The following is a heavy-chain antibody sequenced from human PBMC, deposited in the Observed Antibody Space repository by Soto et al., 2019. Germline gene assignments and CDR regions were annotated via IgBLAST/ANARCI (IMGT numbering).Heavy chain of an antibody. CDR3: ARSGKLGRSWNDYYYGMDF. D-gene: IGHD1-1*01. Sequence: QVQLQESGPGLVKPSGTLSLTCAVSGGSISSSNWWSWVRQPPGKGLEWIGEIYHSGSTNYNPSLKSRVTISVDKSKNQFSLKMSSVTAADTAVYYCARSGKLGRSWNDYYYGMDFWGQGTTVTVSS. CDR1: GGSISSSNW. V-gene: IGHV4-4*02. J-gene: IGHJ6*02. CDR2: IYHSGST.